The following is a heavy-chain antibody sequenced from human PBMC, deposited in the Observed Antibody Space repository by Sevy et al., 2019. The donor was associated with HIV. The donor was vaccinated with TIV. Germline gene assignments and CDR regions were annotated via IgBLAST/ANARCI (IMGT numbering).Heavy chain of an antibody. CDR2: ISSSGSTI. J-gene: IGHJ5*02. CDR1: GFTFSDYY. D-gene: IGHD5-18*01. Sequence: GGSLRLSCAASGFTFSDYYMSWIRQAPGKGLEWVSYISSSGSTIYYADSVKGRFTISRDNAKNSLYLQMNSLRAEDTAVYYGARPYSYGHNWFDPWGQGTLVTVSS. V-gene: IGHV3-11*01. CDR3: ARPYSYGHNWFDP.